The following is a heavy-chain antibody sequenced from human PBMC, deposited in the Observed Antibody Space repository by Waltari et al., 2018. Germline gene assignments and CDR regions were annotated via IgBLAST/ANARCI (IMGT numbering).Heavy chain of an antibody. Sequence: QLQLQESGPGLVKPSETLSLTCTVSGGSISSSSYYWGWIRQPPGKGLEWIGSIYYSGSTYYNPSLKSRVTISVDTSKNQFSLKLSSVTAADTAVYYCARDAKVAVAGTDYWGQGTLVTVSS. CDR3: ARDAKVAVAGTDY. V-gene: IGHV4-39*07. CDR1: GGSISSSSYY. J-gene: IGHJ4*02. CDR2: IYYSGST. D-gene: IGHD6-19*01.